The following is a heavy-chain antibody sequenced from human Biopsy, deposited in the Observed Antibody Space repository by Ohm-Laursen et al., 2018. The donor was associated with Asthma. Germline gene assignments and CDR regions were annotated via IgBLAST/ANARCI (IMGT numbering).Heavy chain of an antibody. D-gene: IGHD2-15*01. J-gene: IGHJ6*02. V-gene: IGHV3-30*03. CDR2: ISFDGTNK. Sequence: SLRLSCAASGSSFSSYGMHWVRQTPGKGLEWVAVISFDGTNKYYADSVKGRFTISRDNSKNTLDLQMNSLSAEDSAVYYCARVDGVVEPATCMGGMDVWGQGTTVTVSS. CDR3: ARVDGVVEPATCMGGMDV. CDR1: GSSFSSYG.